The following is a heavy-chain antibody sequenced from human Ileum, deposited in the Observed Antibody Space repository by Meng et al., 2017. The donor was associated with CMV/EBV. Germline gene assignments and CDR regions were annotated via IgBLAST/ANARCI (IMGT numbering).Heavy chain of an antibody. D-gene: IGHD6-6*01. CDR3: ARGYSSSSLYYYYGMDV. J-gene: IGHJ6*02. Sequence: SETLSLTCTVSGGSVSSGSYYWSWIRQPPGKGLEWIGKINHSGSTNYNPSLKSRVTISVDTSKNQFSLKLSSVTAADTAVYYCARGYSSSSLYYYYGMDVWGQGTTVTVSS. CDR2: INHSGST. V-gene: IGHV4-39*07. CDR1: GGSVSSGSYY.